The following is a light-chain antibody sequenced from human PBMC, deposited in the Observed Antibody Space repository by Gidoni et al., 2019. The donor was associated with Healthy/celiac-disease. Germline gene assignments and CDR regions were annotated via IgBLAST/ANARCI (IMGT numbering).Light chain of an antibody. CDR2: WAS. J-gene: IGKJ1*01. CDR3: QQYYNAPWT. CDR1: QSVLYSSSNKNY. V-gene: IGKV4-1*01. Sequence: DIVMTKSPDSLAVSLGERATINCKSSQSVLYSSSNKNYLAWYQQKPGQPPKLLIYWASTRESGVPDRFSGSGSGTDFTLTISSLQAEDVAVYYCQQYYNAPWTFGQGTKVEIK.